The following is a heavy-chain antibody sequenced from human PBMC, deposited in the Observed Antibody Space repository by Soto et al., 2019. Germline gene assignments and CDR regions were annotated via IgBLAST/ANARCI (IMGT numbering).Heavy chain of an antibody. CDR2: IWFDGNTK. D-gene: IGHD3-3*01. CDR1: GFTFSSSG. CDR3: ARDRFLGGEGSTSEHYFDP. J-gene: IGHJ4*02. Sequence: QVQLLESGGGVVQPGTSLRLSCAASGFTFSSSGMHWVRQAPGKGLEWVAFIWFDGNTKDYADSVKGRLTISRDNSKNMIYLQLHGLGAEATAVYYCARDRFLGGEGSTSEHYFDPWGQGTLVTVSS. V-gene: IGHV3-33*01.